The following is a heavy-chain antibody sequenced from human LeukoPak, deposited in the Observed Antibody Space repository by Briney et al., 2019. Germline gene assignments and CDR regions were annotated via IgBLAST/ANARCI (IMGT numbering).Heavy chain of an antibody. CDR2: ISSSSTI. Sequence: GGSLRLSCAASGFTFSSYSMNWVRQAPGKGLEWVSYISSSSTIYYADSVKGRFTISRDNAKNSLYLQMNSLRAEDTAVYYCARTDDILTASYWGQGTLVTVSS. J-gene: IGHJ4*02. CDR3: ARTDDILTASY. V-gene: IGHV3-48*01. D-gene: IGHD3-9*01. CDR1: GFTFSSYS.